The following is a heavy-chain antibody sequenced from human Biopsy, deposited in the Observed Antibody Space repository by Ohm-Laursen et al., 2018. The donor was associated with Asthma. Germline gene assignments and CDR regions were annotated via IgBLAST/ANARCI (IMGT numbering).Heavy chain of an antibody. CDR1: GYTFNSAG. D-gene: IGHD3-10*01. J-gene: IGHJ6*02. V-gene: IGHV1-18*01. CDR3: ARAVDYSHYYGIDV. Sequence: SSVKVSCKASGYTFNSAGITWVRQAPGQGLEWMGWISVYNGNTNVAQKLQDRVTMITDTSTSTAYMELRSLRSDDTAVYFCARAVDYSHYYGIDVWGQGTTVTV. CDR2: ISVYNGNT.